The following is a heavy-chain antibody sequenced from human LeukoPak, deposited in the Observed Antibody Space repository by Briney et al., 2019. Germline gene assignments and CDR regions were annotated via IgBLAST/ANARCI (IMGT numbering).Heavy chain of an antibody. CDR3: AKGVRMTADNYYDSSGYYYYYYGMDV. J-gene: IGHJ6*02. CDR2: ISWNSGSI. CDR1: GFTFDDYA. V-gene: IGHV3-9*01. Sequence: GRSLRLSCAASGFTFDDYAMHWVRQAPGKGLEWVPGISWNSGSIGYADSVKGRFTISRDNAKNSLYLQMNSLRAEDTALYYCAKGVRMTADNYYDSSGYYYYYYGMDVWGQGITVTVSS. D-gene: IGHD3-22*01.